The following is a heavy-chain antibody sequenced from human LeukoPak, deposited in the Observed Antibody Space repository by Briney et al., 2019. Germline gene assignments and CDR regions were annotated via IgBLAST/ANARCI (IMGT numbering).Heavy chain of an antibody. J-gene: IGHJ6*03. Sequence: GGSLRLSCAASGFIFSSYAMHWVRQAPGKGLEWVAVISYDGSNKYYADSVKGRFTISRDNAKNSLYLQMNSLRAEDTAVYYCAREAPQGCSGGSCYSPIYYYYYMDVWGKGTTVTISS. CDR3: AREAPQGCSGGSCYSPIYYYYYMDV. D-gene: IGHD2-15*01. CDR2: ISYDGSNK. CDR1: GFIFSSYA. V-gene: IGHV3-30*04.